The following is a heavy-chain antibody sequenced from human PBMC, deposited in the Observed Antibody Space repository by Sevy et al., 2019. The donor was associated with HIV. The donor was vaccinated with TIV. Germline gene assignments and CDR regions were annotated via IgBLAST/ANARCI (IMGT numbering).Heavy chain of an antibody. CDR3: ARSAYYCSTTSCYIDY. CDR1: GFTFSTYT. CDR2: ISSSSSYI. J-gene: IGHJ4*02. Sequence: RGSLRLSCAASGFTFSTYTMNWVRQAPGKGLERVSSISSSSSYIYYADSVKGRFTISRDNAKNSLYLQMNSLRVEDTAVYYCARSAYYCSTTSCYIDYWGQGTLVTVSS. D-gene: IGHD2-2*02. V-gene: IGHV3-21*01.